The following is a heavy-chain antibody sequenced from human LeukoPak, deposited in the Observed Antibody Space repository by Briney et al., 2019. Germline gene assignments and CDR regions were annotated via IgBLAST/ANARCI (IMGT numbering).Heavy chain of an antibody. D-gene: IGHD3-16*01. Sequence: GGSPRLSCAASGFIVSNTYMSWVRQAPGKGLEWVSSISSSSSYIYYADSVKGRFTISRDNAKNSLYLQMNSLRAEDTAVYYCARDRAFYYYMDVWGKGTTVTVSS. J-gene: IGHJ6*03. CDR2: ISSSSSYI. CDR1: GFIVSNTY. CDR3: ARDRAFYYYMDV. V-gene: IGHV3-21*01.